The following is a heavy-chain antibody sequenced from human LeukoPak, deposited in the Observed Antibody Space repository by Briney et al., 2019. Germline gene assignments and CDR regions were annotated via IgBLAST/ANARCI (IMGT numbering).Heavy chain of an antibody. CDR1: GYTFTSYF. V-gene: IGHV1-46*01. D-gene: IGHD6-19*01. CDR3: ARSSLAVAGSVFDY. Sequence: ASVKVSCKASGYTFTSYFMHWVRQAPGQGLEWMGVVNPSSGSTTYSQKFQGRVTMTRDTSTSTVYMDLGSLRSDDTAVYYCARSSLAVAGSVFDYWGQGTLVTVSS. J-gene: IGHJ4*02. CDR2: VNPSSGST.